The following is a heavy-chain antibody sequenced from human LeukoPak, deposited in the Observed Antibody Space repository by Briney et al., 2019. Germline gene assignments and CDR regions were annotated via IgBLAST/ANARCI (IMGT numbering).Heavy chain of an antibody. CDR1: GFTFSSYA. CDR2: ISGSGGST. D-gene: IGHD2-21*02. J-gene: IGHJ3*02. CDR3: AKDHAGIRIDCGGDCYGRHDAFDI. V-gene: IGHV3-23*01. Sequence: GGSLRLSCAASGFTFSSYAVSWVRQAPGKGLEWVSAISGSGGSTYYADSVKGRFTISRDNSKNTLYLQMNSLRAEDTAVYYCAKDHAGIRIDCGGDCYGRHDAFDIWGQGTMVTVSS.